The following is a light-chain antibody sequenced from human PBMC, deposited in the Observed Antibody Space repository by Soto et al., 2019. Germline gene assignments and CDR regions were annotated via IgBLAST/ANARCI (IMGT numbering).Light chain of an antibody. J-gene: IGKJ4*01. Sequence: EIVMTQSPATLSVPPGERATLSCRASQSINDNLAWYQQKPGQAPRLLMFRTSTRATGIPARFSGSGSETKFTLTISSLQSEDFAVYYCQQYNNWPPLTFGGGTKVDIK. CDR3: QQYNNWPPLT. V-gene: IGKV3-15*01. CDR2: RTS. CDR1: QSINDN.